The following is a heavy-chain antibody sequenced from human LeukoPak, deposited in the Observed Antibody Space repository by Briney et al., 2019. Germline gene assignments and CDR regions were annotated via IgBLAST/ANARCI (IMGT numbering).Heavy chain of an antibody. CDR3: TGSFGELTFFDY. J-gene: IGHJ4*02. Sequence: GGSLRLSCTTSGFTFGDYGMSWVRQAPGKGLEWVGFIRSKAYGGTTENAASVKGRFTISRDDSKSIAYLQMNSLKTEDTAVYYCTGSFGELTFFDYWGLETLVTVSS. CDR1: GFTFGDYG. D-gene: IGHD3-10*01. V-gene: IGHV3-49*04. CDR2: IRSKAYGGTT.